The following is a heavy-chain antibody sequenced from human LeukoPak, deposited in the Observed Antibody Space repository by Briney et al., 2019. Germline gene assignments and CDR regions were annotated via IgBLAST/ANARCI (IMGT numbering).Heavy chain of an antibody. V-gene: IGHV1-2*02. CDR1: GYTFTGYY. J-gene: IGHJ4*02. D-gene: IGHD5-24*01. CDR2: INPNSGGT. Sequence: ASVKVSCKASGYTFTGYYMHWVRQAPGQGLEWMGWINPNSGGTNYAQEFQGRVTMTRDTSISAAYMELSRLRSDDTAEYYCARSMAGNYYFDYWGQGTLVTVSS. CDR3: ARSMAGNYYFDY.